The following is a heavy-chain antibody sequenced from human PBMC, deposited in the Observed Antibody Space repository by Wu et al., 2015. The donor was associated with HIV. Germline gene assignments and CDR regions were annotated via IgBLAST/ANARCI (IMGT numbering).Heavy chain of an antibody. Sequence: QVQLVQSGAEVKKPGASVKVSCKASGYTFTSYGISWVRQAPGQGLEWMGWISAYNGNTNYAQKLQGRVTMTTDTSTSTAYMELRSLRSDDTAVYYCARVVDYYYDSSGYGWYFDLVGPWHPGHCLL. CDR1: GYTFTSYG. CDR3: ARVVDYYYDSSGYGWYFDL. V-gene: IGHV1-18*01. J-gene: IGHJ2*01. CDR2: ISAYNGNT. D-gene: IGHD3-22*01.